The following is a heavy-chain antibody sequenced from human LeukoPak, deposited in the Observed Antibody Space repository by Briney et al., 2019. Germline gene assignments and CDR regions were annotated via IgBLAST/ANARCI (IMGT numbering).Heavy chain of an antibody. CDR1: GDSVSSSSAT. Sequence: SQTLSLTCAISGDSVSSSSATWNWIRQSPSRGLEWLGRTYYRSKWYNDYAVSVKSRITINPDTSKNQFSLQLNSVTPEDTAVYYCARDGMAVAVGYFDLWGRGNLVTVSS. CDR2: TYYRSKWYN. CDR3: ARDGMAVAVGYFDL. J-gene: IGHJ2*01. V-gene: IGHV6-1*01. D-gene: IGHD6-19*01.